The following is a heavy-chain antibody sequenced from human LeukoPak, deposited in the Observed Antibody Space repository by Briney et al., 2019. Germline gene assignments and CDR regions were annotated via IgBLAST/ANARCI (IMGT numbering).Heavy chain of an antibody. V-gene: IGHV3-53*01. CDR2: IYSGGST. CDR3: ARNAADCTTSACYDS. D-gene: IGHD2-8*01. Sequence: PGGSLRLSCAASGFTVSSNYMSWVRQAPGKGLEWVSVIYSGGSTYYADSLKGRFTISRDNSRNTLYLQMNSLRAEDTAVYHCARNAADCTTSACYDSWGQGTLVTVSS. CDR1: GFTVSSNY. J-gene: IGHJ4*02.